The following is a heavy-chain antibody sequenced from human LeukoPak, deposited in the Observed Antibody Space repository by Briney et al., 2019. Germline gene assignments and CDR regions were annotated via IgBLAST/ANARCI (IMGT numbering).Heavy chain of an antibody. J-gene: IGHJ4*02. D-gene: IGHD2-15*01. CDR3: AKVRYCSGVNCYPDDN. V-gene: IGHV3-30*02. CDR1: GFTFSDYS. CDR2: IRYDGNNK. Sequence: GGSVRLSCAASGFTFSDYSMHWVRQAPGKGLNWVAFIRYDGNNKYYADSVKGRFTISRDNSKNTLYLQMNSLRAEDTAVYYCAKVRYCSGVNCYPDDNWGQGTLVTVSS.